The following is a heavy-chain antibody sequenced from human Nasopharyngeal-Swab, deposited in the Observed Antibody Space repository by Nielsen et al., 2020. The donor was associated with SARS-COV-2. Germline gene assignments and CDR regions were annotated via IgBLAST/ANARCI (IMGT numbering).Heavy chain of an antibody. CDR3: ARDGGTWFDP. V-gene: IGHV4-4*07. CDR2: LYTSGSTTFKPPP. J-gene: IGHJ5*02. CDR1: GDSINNHY. Sequence: SETLSLTCTVSGDSINNHYWSWIRQPAGKGLQWIGRLYTSGSTTFKPPPTYNPSIKSRVSMSLDTSKNQFSLRLTSVTAADTAVYYCARDGGTWFDPWGQGTLVTVSS. D-gene: IGHD3-16*01.